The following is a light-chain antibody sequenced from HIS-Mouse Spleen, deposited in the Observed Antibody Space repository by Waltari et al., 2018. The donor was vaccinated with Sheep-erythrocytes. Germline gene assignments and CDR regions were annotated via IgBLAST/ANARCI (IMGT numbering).Light chain of an antibody. CDR1: SSDVGGYNY. CDR2: DVS. V-gene: IGLV2-11*01. J-gene: IGLJ1*01. CDR3: CSYAGSYNHV. Sequence: QSALTQPRSVSGSPGQSVTISCTGTSSDVGGYNYVSWYQQHPGKAPKLMIYDVSKRPSGVPHRFSGSKSGNTASLTISRLQAEDEADYYCCSYAGSYNHVFATGTKVTVL.